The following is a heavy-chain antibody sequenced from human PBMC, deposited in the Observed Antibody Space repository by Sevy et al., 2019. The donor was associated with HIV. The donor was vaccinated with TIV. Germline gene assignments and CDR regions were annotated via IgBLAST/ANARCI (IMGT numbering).Heavy chain of an antibody. CDR1: GFSVDADGVA. D-gene: IGHD4-17*01. V-gene: IGHV2-5*01. J-gene: IGHJ4*02. CDR3: AHRLGHHDDFSDY. Sequence: SGPTLVKPTQTLTLTCTCSGFSVDADGVAVHWIRQPPGKALEWLSVVHWTNDRRYSPSLNNRLTITKDTSKNQVVLVMTNMGPVDTATYYCAHRLGHHDDFSDYWGQGILVTVSS. CDR2: VHWTNDR.